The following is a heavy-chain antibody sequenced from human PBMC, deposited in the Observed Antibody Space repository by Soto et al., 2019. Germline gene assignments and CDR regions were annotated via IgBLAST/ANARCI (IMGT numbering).Heavy chain of an antibody. CDR1: GGTFSSYT. J-gene: IGHJ4*02. CDR2: IIPILGIA. D-gene: IGHD3-10*01. V-gene: IGHV1-69*08. CDR3: ARDLKSMVNDY. Sequence: QVQLVQSGAEVKKPGSSVKVSCKASGGTFSSYTISWVRQAPGQVLEWMGRIIPILGIANYAQKFQGRVTITADKSTSTAYMELSSLRSEDTAVYYCARDLKSMVNDYWGQGTLVTVSS.